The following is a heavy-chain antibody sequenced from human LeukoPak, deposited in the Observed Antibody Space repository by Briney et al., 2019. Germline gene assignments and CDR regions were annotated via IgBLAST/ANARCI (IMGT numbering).Heavy chain of an antibody. CDR1: GGSFSGYY. J-gene: IGHJ5*02. CDR3: ARQEDSSGWYNWFDP. Sequence: SETLSLTCAVYGGSFSGYYWTCIRQPPGKGLEWIGEINHSGSTNYNPSLKSRVTISVDTSKNQFSLKLNSVTAADTAVYYCARQEDSSGWYNWFDPWGQGTLVTVSS. D-gene: IGHD6-19*01. CDR2: INHSGST. V-gene: IGHV4-34*01.